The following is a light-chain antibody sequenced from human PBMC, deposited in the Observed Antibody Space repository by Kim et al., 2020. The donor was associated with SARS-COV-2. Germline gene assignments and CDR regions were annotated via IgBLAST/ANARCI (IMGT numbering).Light chain of an antibody. Sequence: PGQSITISCTGTSSDVGAYIYVSWYQQHPGKAPKLMIYDVSKRPSGVSNRFSGSKSGNTASLTISGLQAEDEADYYCSSYTSSSTVFGGGTQLTVL. CDR3: SSYTSSSTV. V-gene: IGLV2-14*04. CDR2: DVS. J-gene: IGLJ3*02. CDR1: SSDVGAYIY.